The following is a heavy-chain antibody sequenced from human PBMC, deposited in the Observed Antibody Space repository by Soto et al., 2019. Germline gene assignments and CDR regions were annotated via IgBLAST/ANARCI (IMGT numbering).Heavy chain of an antibody. D-gene: IGHD3-10*01. J-gene: IGHJ6*03. CDR2: IKQDGSEK. CDR1: GFTFSSYW. V-gene: IGHV3-7*01. CDR3: ARDQKEVTMVRGVPAYYYYYYMDV. Sequence: GGSLRLSCAASGFTFSSYWMSWVRQAPGKGLEWVANIKQDGSEKYYVDSVKGRFTISRDNAKNSLYLQMNSLRAEDTAVYYCARDQKEVTMVRGVPAYYYYYYMDVWGKGTTVTVSS.